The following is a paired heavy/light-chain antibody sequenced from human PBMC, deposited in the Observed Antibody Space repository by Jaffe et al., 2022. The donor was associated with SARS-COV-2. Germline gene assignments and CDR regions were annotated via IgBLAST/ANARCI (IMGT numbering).Light chain of an antibody. CDR1: QSLVHSDGNTY. Sequence: DIVMTQTPLSSPVTLGQAASISCRSSQSLVHSDGNTYLSWLQQRPGQPPRLLIYKISNRFSGVPDRFSGSGAGTDFTLKISRVEAEDVGVYYCMQATQFPQTFGQGTKVEIK. CDR3: MQATQFPQT. J-gene: IGKJ1*01. CDR2: KIS. V-gene: IGKV2-24*01.
Heavy chain of an antibody. Sequence: EVQLVESGGGLVQPGGSLRLSCAASGFSFSNLYMGWVRQAPGKGLEWVANIKQDGSAAYYVDSVKGRFTISRDNAKNSLYLQMNSLRVEDTAVYYCARVSWSLGDYWGQGSLVTVSS. V-gene: IGHV3-7*03. CDR3: ARVSWSLGDY. CDR1: GFSFSNLY. CDR2: IKQDGSAA. J-gene: IGHJ4*02. D-gene: IGHD1-1*01.